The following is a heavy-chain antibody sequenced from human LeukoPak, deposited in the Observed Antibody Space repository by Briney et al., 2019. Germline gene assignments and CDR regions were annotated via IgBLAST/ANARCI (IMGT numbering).Heavy chain of an antibody. Sequence: GGSLRLSCAASGFTFSSYEMNWVRQAPGKGLEWVSAISGSGGSTYYADSVKGRFTISRDNSKNTLYLQMNSLRAEDTAVYYCAKLDVVVVVDYYYMDVWGKGTTVTVSS. CDR1: GFTFSSYE. CDR3: AKLDVVVVVDYYYMDV. D-gene: IGHD2-15*01. V-gene: IGHV3-23*01. J-gene: IGHJ6*03. CDR2: ISGSGGST.